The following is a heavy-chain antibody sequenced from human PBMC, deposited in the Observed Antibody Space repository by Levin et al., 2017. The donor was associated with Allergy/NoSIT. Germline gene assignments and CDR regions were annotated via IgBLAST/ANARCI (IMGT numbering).Heavy chain of an antibody. V-gene: IGHV3-23*01. CDR2: IINSGVGT. CDR3: AKDAIRGSDQPYYFDY. Sequence: GGSLRLSCAASGFTFNNYAMSWVRQAPGKGLEWVSAIINSGVGTYYADSVKGRFTISRDNSKNTMYLQLNSLRAEDTAVYFCAKDAIRGSDQPYYFDYWGQGTLVTASS. CDR1: GFTFNNYA. D-gene: IGHD6-19*01. J-gene: IGHJ4*02.